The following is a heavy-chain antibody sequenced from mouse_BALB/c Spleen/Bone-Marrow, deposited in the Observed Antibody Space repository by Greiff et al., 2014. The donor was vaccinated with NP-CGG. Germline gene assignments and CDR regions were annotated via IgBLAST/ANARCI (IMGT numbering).Heavy chain of an antibody. CDR2: INPSNGRT. J-gene: IGHJ2*01. Sequence: QVQLQQSEAELVKPGASVKLSCKASGYTFTSYWMHWVKQRPGQGLEWIGEINPSNGRTNYNEKFKTKATLTVDKSSNTAYMQLSRLTSEDSAVYYCARKGADYEDYWGQGTTLTVSS. V-gene: IGHV1S81*02. CDR1: GYTFTSYW. D-gene: IGHD2-4*01. CDR3: ARKGADYEDY.